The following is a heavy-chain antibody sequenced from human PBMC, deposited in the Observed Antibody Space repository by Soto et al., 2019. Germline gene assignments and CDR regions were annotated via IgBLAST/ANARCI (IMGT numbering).Heavy chain of an antibody. CDR3: AKGGAVLLDPFDV. CDR2: VTSSASST. Sequence: GQLLESGGGMVQPGGSLRLSCAASGFTFSSFAMNWVRLPPGRGLEWVAAVTSSASSTHYAVSVKGRFTISRDNSKNTLYLQMNSLRADDTAVYYCAKGGAVLLDPFDVWGQGTMVTVSS. D-gene: IGHD1-26*01. J-gene: IGHJ3*01. CDR1: GFTFSSFA. V-gene: IGHV3-23*01.